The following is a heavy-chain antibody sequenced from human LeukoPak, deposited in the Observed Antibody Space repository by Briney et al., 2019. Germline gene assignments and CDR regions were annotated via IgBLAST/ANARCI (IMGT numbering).Heavy chain of an antibody. V-gene: IGHV3-20*04. CDR3: ARGLFYDSSTS. Sequence: GGSLRLSCAASGFTFDDYGMSWVRQAPGKGLEWVSGINWNGAKTDYADSVKGRFTISRDNAKNSLYLQMNSLRAEDTAVYYCARGLFYDSSTSWGQGTLVTVSS. CDR1: GFTFDDYG. CDR2: INWNGAKT. D-gene: IGHD3-22*01. J-gene: IGHJ5*02.